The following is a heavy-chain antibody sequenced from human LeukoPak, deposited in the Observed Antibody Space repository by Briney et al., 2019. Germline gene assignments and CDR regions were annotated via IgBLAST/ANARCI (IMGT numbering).Heavy chain of an antibody. CDR1: GGSISSSNW. J-gene: IGHJ6*03. CDR3: ARTYSSPEYYYYYYMDV. Sequence: PSGTLSLTCAVSGGSISSSNWWSWVRQPPGKGLEWIGEIYHSGSTNYNPSLKSRVTISVDKSKNQFSLKLSSVTAADTAVYYCARTYSSPEYYYYYYMDVWGKGTTVTVSS. D-gene: IGHD6-19*01. V-gene: IGHV4-4*02. CDR2: IYHSGST.